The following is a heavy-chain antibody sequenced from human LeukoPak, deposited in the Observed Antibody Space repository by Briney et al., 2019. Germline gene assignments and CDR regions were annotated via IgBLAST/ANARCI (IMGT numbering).Heavy chain of an antibody. Sequence: GASVKVSCKASGYTFTGYYMHWVRQAPGQGLEWMGWINPNSGGTNYAQKFQGRVTMTRDTSISTAYMELSRLRSDDTAVYYCARDPNGGYGGYEHQFDYWGQGTLVTVSS. CDR2: INPNSGGT. D-gene: IGHD5-12*01. V-gene: IGHV1-2*02. CDR3: ARDPNGGYGGYEHQFDY. CDR1: GYTFTGYY. J-gene: IGHJ4*02.